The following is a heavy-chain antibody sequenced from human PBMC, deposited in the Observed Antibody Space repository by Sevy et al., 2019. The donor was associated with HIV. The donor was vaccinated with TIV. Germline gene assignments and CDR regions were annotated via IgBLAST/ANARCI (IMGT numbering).Heavy chain of an antibody. J-gene: IGHJ3*02. V-gene: IGHV1-18*01. D-gene: IGHD1-26*01. Sequence: ASVKVSCKASGYTFTSYGISWVRQAPGQGLEWMGWISAYNGNTNYAQKLQGRVTKTTDTSTSTAYMELRSLRSDDTAVYYCARSSGIVGAPGAFDIWGQGTMVTVSS. CDR1: GYTFTSYG. CDR2: ISAYNGNT. CDR3: ARSSGIVGAPGAFDI.